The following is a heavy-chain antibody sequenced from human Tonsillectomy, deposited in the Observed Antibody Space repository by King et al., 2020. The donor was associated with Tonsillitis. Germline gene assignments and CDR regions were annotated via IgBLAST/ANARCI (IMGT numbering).Heavy chain of an antibody. J-gene: IGHJ6*02. CDR1: GFTFSDYY. V-gene: IGHV3-11*06. D-gene: IGHD2-2*01. CDR3: ARDRCSSTSCRLFYYYGMDV. CDR2: ISSSSSYT. Sequence: VQLVESGGGLVKPGGSLRLSCAASGFTFSDYYMSWIRQAPGKGLEWVSYISSSSSYTNYADSVKGRFTISRDNANNSLYLQMNSLRAEDTAVYYCARDRCSSTSCRLFYYYGMDVWGQGTTVTVSS.